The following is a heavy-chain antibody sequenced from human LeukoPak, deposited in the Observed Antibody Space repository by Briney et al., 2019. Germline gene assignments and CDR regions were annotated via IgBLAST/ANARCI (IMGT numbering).Heavy chain of an antibody. CDR1: GYTFTGYY. CDR3: ARSDGSGPYYYGMDV. CDR2: INPNSGGT. Sequence: ASVKVSCKASGYTFTGYYMHWVRQAPGQGLEWMGWINPNSGGTNYAQKFQGWVTMTRDTSISTAYMELSRLRSDDTAVYYCARSDGSGPYYYGMDVWGQGTTVTVSS. J-gene: IGHJ6*02. D-gene: IGHD3-10*01. V-gene: IGHV1-2*04.